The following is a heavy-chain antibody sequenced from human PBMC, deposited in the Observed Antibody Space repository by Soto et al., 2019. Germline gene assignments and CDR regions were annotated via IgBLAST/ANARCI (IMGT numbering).Heavy chain of an antibody. Sequence: EVQLLESGGGLEQPGGSLRLSCAASGFTFSSYTMSWVRQAPGKGLEWVSAIGGSGADTYYTDSVKGRFTISRNNSKNTLYLHMNSLRVEDTAVYYCGNLQLPLDYWGRGALVTVSS. J-gene: IGHJ4*02. V-gene: IGHV3-23*01. CDR2: IGGSGADT. CDR1: GFTFSSYT. D-gene: IGHD1-1*01. CDR3: GNLQLPLDY.